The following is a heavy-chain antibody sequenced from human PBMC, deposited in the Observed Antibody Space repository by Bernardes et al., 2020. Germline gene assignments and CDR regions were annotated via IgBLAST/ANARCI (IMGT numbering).Heavy chain of an antibody. CDR3: AKTIEEPHYFDY. CDR2: ISASGGST. J-gene: IGHJ4*02. Sequence: GGSLRLSCAASGFTFSSYAMSWVRQAPGKGLEWVSGISASGGSTYFADSVKGRFTISRDNSQNTVYLQMNSLRPEDTAVHYCAKTIEEPHYFDYWGQGTLVTVSS. D-gene: IGHD1-26*01. V-gene: IGHV3-23*01. CDR1: GFTFSSYA.